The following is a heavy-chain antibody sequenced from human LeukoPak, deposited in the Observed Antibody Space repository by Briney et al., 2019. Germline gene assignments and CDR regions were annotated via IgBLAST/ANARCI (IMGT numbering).Heavy chain of an antibody. CDR3: AREGDYDYVWGSYRLYNWFDP. CDR2: IKQDGSEK. D-gene: IGHD3-16*02. V-gene: IGHV3-7*01. CDR1: GFTFSSYW. Sequence: TGGSLRLSCAASGFTFSSYWMSWVRQAPGKGLEWVANIKQDGSEKYYVDSVKGRFTISRDNAKNSLYLQMNSLRAEDTAVYYCAREGDYDYVWGSYRLYNWFDPWGQGTLVTVSS. J-gene: IGHJ5*02.